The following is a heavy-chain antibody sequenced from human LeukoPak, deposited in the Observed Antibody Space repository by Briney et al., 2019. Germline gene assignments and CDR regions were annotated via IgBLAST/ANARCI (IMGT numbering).Heavy chain of an antibody. CDR2: IYTSGST. CDR1: GGSISSYY. V-gene: IGHV4-4*07. J-gene: IGHJ4*02. CDR3: ARDQRGSGGSSTDFDY. Sequence: SETLSLTCTVSGGSISSYYWSWIRQHAGKGLEWIGRIYTSGSTNYNPSLKSRVTISVDTSKNQFSLKLSSVTAADTAVYYCARDQRGSGGSSTDFDYWGQGTLVTVSS. D-gene: IGHD2-15*01.